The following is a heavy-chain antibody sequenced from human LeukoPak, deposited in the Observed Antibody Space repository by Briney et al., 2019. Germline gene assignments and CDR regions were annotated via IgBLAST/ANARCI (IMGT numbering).Heavy chain of an antibody. CDR1: GFTFSSYA. Sequence: GGSLRLSCAASGFTFSSYAMHWVRQPPGKGLEYVSAISSNGGSTYYANSVKGRFTISRDNSKNTLYLQMGSLRAEDMAVYYCARGVFQGYGIDYWGRGTLVTVSS. D-gene: IGHD1-1*01. V-gene: IGHV3-64*01. J-gene: IGHJ4*02. CDR2: ISSNGGST. CDR3: ARGVFQGYGIDY.